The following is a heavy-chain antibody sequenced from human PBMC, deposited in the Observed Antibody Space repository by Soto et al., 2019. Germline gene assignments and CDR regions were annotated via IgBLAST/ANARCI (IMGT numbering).Heavy chain of an antibody. CDR1: GYTFTSHD. J-gene: IGHJ6*02. CDR2: VNPNSGNT. V-gene: IGHV1-8*01. Sequence: QVQLVQSGAEVKKPGASLKVSCKASGYTFTSHDINWVRQATGQGLEWMGCVNPNSGNTAYAQKFQGRVTMTMNTSISTAYMELSSLRSEDTAVDYWAGERGGDSMDVWGQGTTVTVYS. CDR3: AGERGGDSMDV. D-gene: IGHD2-21*01.